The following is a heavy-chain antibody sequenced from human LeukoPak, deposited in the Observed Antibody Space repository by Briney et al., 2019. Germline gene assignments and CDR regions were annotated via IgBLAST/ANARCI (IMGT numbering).Heavy chain of an antibody. CDR1: GVTFSDYY. CDR2: ISSSSSYT. CDR3: ATLGWFGELPEYFQH. J-gene: IGHJ1*01. V-gene: IGHV3-11*03. D-gene: IGHD3-10*01. Sequence: GGSLRLSCAASGVTFSDYYMSWIRQAPGKGLEWVSYISSSSSYTNYADSVKGRFTISRDNAKNSLYLQMNSLRAEDTAVYYCATLGWFGELPEYFQHWGQGTLVTVSS.